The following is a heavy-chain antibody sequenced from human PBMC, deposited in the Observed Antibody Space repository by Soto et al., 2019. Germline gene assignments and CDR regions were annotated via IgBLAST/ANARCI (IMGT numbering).Heavy chain of an antibody. V-gene: IGHV3-33*01. CDR1: GFTFSSYG. CDR3: AREGDYYDSSGYDY. CDR2: IWYDGSNK. J-gene: IGHJ4*02. Sequence: QVQLVESGGGVVQPGRSLRLSCAASGFTFSSYGMHWVRQAPGKGLEWVAVIWYDGSNKYYADSVKGRFTISRDNSKNTLDLQMNSLRAEDTAVYYCAREGDYYDSSGYDYWGQGTLVTVSS. D-gene: IGHD3-22*01.